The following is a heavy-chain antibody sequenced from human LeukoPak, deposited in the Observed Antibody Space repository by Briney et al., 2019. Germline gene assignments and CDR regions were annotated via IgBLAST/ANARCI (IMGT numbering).Heavy chain of an antibody. J-gene: IGHJ4*02. D-gene: IGHD3-16*02. V-gene: IGHV4-34*01. Sequence: KPSETLSLTCAVYGGSFSGYYWSWIRQPPGKGLEWIGEINHSGSTNYNPSLKSRVTISVDTSKNQFSLKLSSVTAADTAVYYCARARLMITFGGVIVLYSDYWGQGTLVTVSS. CDR3: ARARLMITFGGVIVLYSDY. CDR2: INHSGST. CDR1: GGSFSGYY.